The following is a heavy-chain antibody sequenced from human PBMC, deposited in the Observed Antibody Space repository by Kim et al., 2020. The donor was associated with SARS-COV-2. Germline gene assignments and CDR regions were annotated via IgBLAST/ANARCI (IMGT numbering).Heavy chain of an antibody. J-gene: IGHJ6*02. Sequence: GGSLRLSCAASGFSFSSYSMNWVRQAPGKGLEWVSSISTSSSYIYYADSVKGRFTISRDNAKNSLYLQMNSLRAEDTAVYYCAGDRSRGPEYSSSWYPRYGMDVWGQGTTVTVSS. CDR2: ISTSSSYI. V-gene: IGHV3-21*01. D-gene: IGHD6-13*01. CDR1: GFSFSSYS. CDR3: AGDRSRGPEYSSSWYPRYGMDV.